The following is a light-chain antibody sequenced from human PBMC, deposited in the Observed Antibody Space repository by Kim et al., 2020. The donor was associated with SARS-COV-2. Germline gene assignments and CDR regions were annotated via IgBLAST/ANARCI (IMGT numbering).Light chain of an antibody. Sequence: QSALTQPPSVSGSPGQSVTISCTGTSSDVGGYNYVSWYQQHPGKAPKLMIYDVSKRPSGVPDRFSGSKSGNTASLTISGLQAEDEADYYCSSYAGSNTWVFGGGTQLTVL. CDR3: SSYAGSNTWV. J-gene: IGLJ3*02. CDR2: DVS. V-gene: IGLV2-8*01. CDR1: SSDVGGYNY.